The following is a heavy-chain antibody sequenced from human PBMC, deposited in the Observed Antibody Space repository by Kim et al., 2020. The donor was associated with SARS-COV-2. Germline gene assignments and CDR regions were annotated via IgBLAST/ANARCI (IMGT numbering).Heavy chain of an antibody. D-gene: IGHD3-16*01. CDR3: ARRGREYYMDV. Sequence: GGSLRLSCAPSGFIFSSFGMSWVRQAPGKGLEWVSAIRNSGDNTYHADSVKGRFTTSRDNSKNTLYLQMNSLRAEDTATYYCARRGREYYMDVWGKGTTVTVSS. CDR1: GFIFSSFG. CDR2: IRNSGDNT. J-gene: IGHJ6*03. V-gene: IGHV3-23*01.